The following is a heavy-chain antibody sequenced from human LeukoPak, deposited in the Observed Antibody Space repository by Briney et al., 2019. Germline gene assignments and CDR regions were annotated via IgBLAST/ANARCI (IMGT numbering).Heavy chain of an antibody. CDR1: GXSISSGGYY. Sequence: LTCXXSGXSISSGGYYWRWSRQHPGRGVXXXXYIYYSGSTYYSPSRKSRVTISVDTSKNQFSLKLSSVTAADTAVYYCANLWFGELGYYFDYWGQGTLVTVSS. CDR3: ANLWFGELGYYFDY. D-gene: IGHD3-10*01. V-gene: IGHV4-31*03. J-gene: IGHJ4*02. CDR2: IYYSGST.